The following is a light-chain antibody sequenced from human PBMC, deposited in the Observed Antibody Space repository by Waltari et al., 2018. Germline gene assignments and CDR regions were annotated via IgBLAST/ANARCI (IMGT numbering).Light chain of an antibody. V-gene: IGKV1-12*01. Sequence: DIQMTQSPPSVSASGGDRVTITCRGSQGIRSWLSWYQQKPGKAPNILNYATSNLQGGVPSRFSGSGSGTEFTLTISSLQPEDVATYYCQEANSFPLTFGGGTKVEI. CDR1: QGIRSW. J-gene: IGKJ4*01. CDR3: QEANSFPLT. CDR2: ATS.